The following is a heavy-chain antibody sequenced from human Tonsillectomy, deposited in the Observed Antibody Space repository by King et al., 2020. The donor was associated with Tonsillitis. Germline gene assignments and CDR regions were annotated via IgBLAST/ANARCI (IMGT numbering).Heavy chain of an antibody. CDR2: IDPSDSYT. CDR3: QAHYYDSSGYYGAFDI. Sequence: VQLVQSGAEVKKPGESLRISCKGSGYSFTSYWISWVRQMPGKGLEWMGRIDPSDSYTNYSPSFQGHVTISADKSISTAYLQWSSLKASDTAMYYCQAHYYDSSGYYGAFDIWGQRTMVTVSS. V-gene: IGHV5-10-1*03. D-gene: IGHD3-22*01. J-gene: IGHJ3*02. CDR1: GYSFTSYW.